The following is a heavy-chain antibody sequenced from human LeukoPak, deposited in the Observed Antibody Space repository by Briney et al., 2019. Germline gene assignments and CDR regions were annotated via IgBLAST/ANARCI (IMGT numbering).Heavy chain of an antibody. CDR3: ARSSGGGSMFDY. Sequence: SETLSLTCAVYGGSFSGYYWSWIRQPPGKGLEWIGEINHSGSTNYNPSLKSRVTISVDTSKNQFSLKLSSVTAADTAVYYCARSSGGGSMFDYWGQGTLVTVSS. J-gene: IGHJ4*02. D-gene: IGHD2-15*01. V-gene: IGHV4-34*01. CDR2: INHSGST. CDR1: GGSFSGYY.